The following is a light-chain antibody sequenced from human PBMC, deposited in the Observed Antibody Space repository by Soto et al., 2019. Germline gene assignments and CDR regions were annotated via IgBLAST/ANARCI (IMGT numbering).Light chain of an antibody. J-gene: IGLJ2*01. CDR2: GNS. Sequence: QSVLTQPPSVSGAPGQRVTISCTGSSSNIGAGYDVHWYQQLPGTAPKLLIYGNSNRPSGVPDRSSGSKSGTSASLAITGLQAEDEADYYCQSYDSSPHVVFGGGTKVTVL. CDR1: SSNIGAGYD. V-gene: IGLV1-40*01. CDR3: QSYDSSPHVV.